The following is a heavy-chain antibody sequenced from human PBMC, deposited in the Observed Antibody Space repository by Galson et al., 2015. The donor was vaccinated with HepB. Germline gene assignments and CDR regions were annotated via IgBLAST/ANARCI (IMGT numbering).Heavy chain of an antibody. J-gene: IGHJ4*02. D-gene: IGHD6-6*01. Sequence: SLRLSCAASGFTFSRYALHWVRQAPGKGLEWVAIISYDGSNENYADSVRGRFTISRENSRDTLYVQMDSLKTEDTAVYYCAKRDVAYRSSSGGFDYWDQGTLVTVSS. V-gene: IGHV3-30*18. CDR3: AKRDVAYRSSSGGFDY. CDR1: GFTFSRYA. CDR2: ISYDGSNE.